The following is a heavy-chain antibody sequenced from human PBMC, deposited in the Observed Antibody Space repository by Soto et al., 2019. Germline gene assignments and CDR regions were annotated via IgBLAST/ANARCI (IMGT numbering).Heavy chain of an antibody. CDR2: IDDNGGTT. J-gene: IGHJ4*02. CDR1: GFTFSSYW. CDR3: VREEYTSSWASLDH. D-gene: IGHD6-6*01. Sequence: EVQLVESGGGLVQPGGSLRLSCAASGFTFSSYWMHWVRQAPGKGLVWVSRIDDNGGTTNYADSVKGRFSISRDNAKNTLFLQMNSLRDEDTSLTYCVREEYTSSWASLDHWGQGTLVTVSS. V-gene: IGHV3-74*01.